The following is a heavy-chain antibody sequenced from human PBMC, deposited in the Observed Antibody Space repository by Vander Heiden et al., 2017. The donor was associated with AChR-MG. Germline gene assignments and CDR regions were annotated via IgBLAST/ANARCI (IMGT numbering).Heavy chain of an antibody. D-gene: IGHD3-3*01. Sequence: QVQLQESGPGLVKPSETLSLTCAVSHYSISSTYYWGWIRQPPGKGLEWIEIISQSGTSYYNPSLKSRVTISVDSSKTHFSLKLSSVTAADTAFYYCARGFLTGVSRFYFDDWGQGTLVTVSS. CDR2: ISQSGTS. CDR1: HYSISSTYY. CDR3: ARGFLTGVSRFYFDD. V-gene: IGHV4-38-2*01. J-gene: IGHJ4*02.